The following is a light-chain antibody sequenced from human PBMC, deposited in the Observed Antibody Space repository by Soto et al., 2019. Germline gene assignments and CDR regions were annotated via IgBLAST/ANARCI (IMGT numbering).Light chain of an antibody. V-gene: IGLV2-14*01. J-gene: IGLJ1*01. CDR1: SSDVGGYNY. CDR2: EVS. Sequence: QSVLTQPASVSGSPGQSITISCTGTSSDVGGYNYVSWYQQHPGKAPKLMIYEVSNRPSGVSNRFSGSKPGNTASLTISGLQAEDEADYYCSSYTSSSTLGFGTGTKVTVL. CDR3: SSYTSSSTLG.